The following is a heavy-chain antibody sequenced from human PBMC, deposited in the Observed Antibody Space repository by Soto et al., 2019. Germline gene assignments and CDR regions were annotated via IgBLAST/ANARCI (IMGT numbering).Heavy chain of an antibody. CDR1: GGSISTYY. D-gene: IGHD3-10*01. V-gene: IGHV4-59*05. Sequence: SETLSLTCTVSGGSISTYYWSWIRQPPGKGLEWIGSIYYSGSTYYNPSLKSRVTISVDTSKNQFSLKLSSVTAADTAVYYCASKGGELDYWGQGTLVTVSS. CDR3: ASKGGELDY. CDR2: IYYSGST. J-gene: IGHJ4*02.